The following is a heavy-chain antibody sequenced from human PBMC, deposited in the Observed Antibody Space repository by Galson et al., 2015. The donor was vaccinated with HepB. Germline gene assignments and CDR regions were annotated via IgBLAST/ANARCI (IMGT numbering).Heavy chain of an antibody. Sequence: SETLSLTCTLSGGSINSSSYYWGWVRQPPGKGLEWIGSIYYSGRTSYNPSLKSRVTISVDTSKNQFSLKLSSVTAADTAVYYCARHTGYSSSSDYWGQGTLVTISS. CDR1: GGSINSSSYY. D-gene: IGHD6-6*01. CDR2: IYYSGRT. CDR3: ARHTGYSSSSDY. V-gene: IGHV4-39*01. J-gene: IGHJ4*02.